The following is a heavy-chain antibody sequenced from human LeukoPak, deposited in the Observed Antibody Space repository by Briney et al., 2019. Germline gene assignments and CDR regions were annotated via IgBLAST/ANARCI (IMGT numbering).Heavy chain of an antibody. V-gene: IGHV3-33*06. CDR3: AKDGGWELLHYYYGMDV. J-gene: IGHJ6*02. D-gene: IGHD1-26*01. CDR2: IWYDGSNK. Sequence: QSGRSLSLSCAASGFTFSSYGMHWVRQAPGKGLEWVAVIWYDGSNKYYADSVKGRFTISRDNSKNTLYLQMNSLRAEDTAVYYCAKDGGWELLHYYYGMDVWGQGTTVTVSS. CDR1: GFTFSSYG.